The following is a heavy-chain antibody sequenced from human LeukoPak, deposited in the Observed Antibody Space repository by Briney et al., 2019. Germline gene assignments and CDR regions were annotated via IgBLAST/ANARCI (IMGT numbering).Heavy chain of an antibody. CDR3: ARRAETFYYGSGRAERIYYFDY. J-gene: IGHJ4*02. V-gene: IGHV3-23*01. CDR2: ISGSGDST. CDR1: GFTFSNYA. D-gene: IGHD3-10*01. Sequence: GGSLRLSCAASGFTFSNYAMRWVRQAPGKGLEWVSGISGSGDSTYYADSVKGRFTISRDNSKNTLYLQMNSLRAEDTAVYYCARRAETFYYGSGRAERIYYFDYWGQGTLVTVSS.